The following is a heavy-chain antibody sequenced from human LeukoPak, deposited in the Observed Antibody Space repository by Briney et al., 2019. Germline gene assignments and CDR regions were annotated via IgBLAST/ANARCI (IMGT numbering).Heavy chain of an antibody. D-gene: IGHD6-13*01. CDR1: GYTFTGYY. CDR2: ISAYNGNT. V-gene: IGHV1-18*04. Sequence: ASVRVSCKASGYTFTGYYIHWVRQAPGQGLEWMGWISAYNGNTNYAQKLQGRVTMTTDTSTSTAYMELRSLRSDDTAVYYCARVLVAAAASFDYWGQGTLVTVSS. J-gene: IGHJ4*02. CDR3: ARVLVAAAASFDY.